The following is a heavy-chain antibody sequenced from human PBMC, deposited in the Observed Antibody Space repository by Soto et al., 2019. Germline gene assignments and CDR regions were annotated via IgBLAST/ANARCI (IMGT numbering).Heavy chain of an antibody. CDR2: IFPLTDIP. CDR3: ARGPLVVLNYFES. V-gene: IGHV1-69*02. J-gene: IGHJ4*02. Sequence: QVQLVQSGTEVKKPGSSVKVSCKASGGTFRNYPISWVRQAPGQGLEWMGSIFPLTDIPDYAQNFQARLTISADKSTSTAYMELSSLTSVDTAMYFCARGPLVVLNYFESWGQGTLVTVSS. CDR1: GGTFRNYP.